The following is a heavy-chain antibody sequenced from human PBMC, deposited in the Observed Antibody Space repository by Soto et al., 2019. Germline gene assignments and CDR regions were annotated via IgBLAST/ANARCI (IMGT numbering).Heavy chain of an antibody. Sequence: EVQLVESGGGLVKPGGSLRLSCAASGFTFSSYSMNWVRQAPGKGLEWVSSISSSSSYIYYADSVKGRFTISRDNAKNSLYLQMNSVRAEDTTVYYCARDLYTRPEVYYYYGMDVWGQGTTVTVSS. D-gene: IGHD6-6*01. CDR1: GFTFSSYS. CDR2: ISSSSSYI. CDR3: ARDLYTRPEVYYYYGMDV. V-gene: IGHV3-21*01. J-gene: IGHJ6*02.